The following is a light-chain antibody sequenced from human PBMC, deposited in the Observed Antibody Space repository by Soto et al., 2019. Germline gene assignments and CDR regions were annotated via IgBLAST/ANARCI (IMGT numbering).Light chain of an antibody. J-gene: IGKJ1*01. V-gene: IGKV1-39*01. CDR1: QNIGSY. Sequence: DIHMTQSPSSLSASVGDRVTLTCRASQNIGSYLHWYQQKPGTAPKLLIFAASTLQSGVPSRFSGRGSRTDFTLTISSLQPEDFATYYCQQSYDFPRTFGQGTKVDIK. CDR2: AAS. CDR3: QQSYDFPRT.